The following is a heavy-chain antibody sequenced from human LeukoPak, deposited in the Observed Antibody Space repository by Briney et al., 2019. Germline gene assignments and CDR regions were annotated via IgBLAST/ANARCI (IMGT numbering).Heavy chain of an antibody. J-gene: IGHJ4*02. CDR1: GGSISRSDYC. CDR3: VSASSWYYFDY. D-gene: IGHD6-13*01. CDR2: IYYSGST. Sequence: PSETLSLTCTVSGGSISRSDYCWSWIRQQPGRGLEWIGYIYYSGSTYYNPSLKSRVIISVDTSKNQFSLNLTSVTAADTAVYYCVSASSWYYFDYWGQGTLVTVSS. V-gene: IGHV4-31*03.